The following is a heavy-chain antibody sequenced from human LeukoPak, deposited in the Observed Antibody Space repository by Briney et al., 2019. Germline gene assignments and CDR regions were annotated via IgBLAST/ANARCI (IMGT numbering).Heavy chain of an antibody. J-gene: IGHJ4*02. Sequence: GRSLRLSCAASGFTFSSYGMHWARQAPGKGLEWVAVIWYDGSNKYYADSVKGRFTISRDNSKNTLYLQMNSLRAEDTAVYYCARGVGWLLYPTNFDYWGQGTLVTVSS. CDR3: ARGVGWLLYPTNFDY. D-gene: IGHD3/OR15-3a*01. V-gene: IGHV3-33*01. CDR1: GFTFSSYG. CDR2: IWYDGSNK.